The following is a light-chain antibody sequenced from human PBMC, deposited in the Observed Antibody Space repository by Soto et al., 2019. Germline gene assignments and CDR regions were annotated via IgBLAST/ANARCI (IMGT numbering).Light chain of an antibody. J-gene: IGLJ2*01. CDR1: SGHSSYA. CDR2: LNSDGSH. Sequence: QLVLTQSPSASASLGASVKLTCTLSSGHSSYAIAWHQQQPEKGPRYLMKLNSDGSHSKGDGIPDRFSGSSSGAERYLTISSLQSEDEVDYYSQTWYHGPPFGGGTNVTVL. V-gene: IGLV4-69*01. CDR3: QTWYHGPP.